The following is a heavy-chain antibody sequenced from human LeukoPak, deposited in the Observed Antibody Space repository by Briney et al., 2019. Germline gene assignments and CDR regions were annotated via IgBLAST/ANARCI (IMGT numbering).Heavy chain of an antibody. V-gene: IGHV3-48*03. J-gene: IGHJ4*02. CDR1: GFTFSSYE. CDR2: ISSSGSTI. Sequence: GGSLRLSCAASGFTFSSYEMNWVRQAPGKGLEWVSYISSSGSTIYYADSVKGRFTISRDNAKNSLYLQMKSLKTEDTALYFCSKGDDRYGFDYWGQGTLVTVSS. D-gene: IGHD5-18*01. CDR3: SKGDDRYGFDY.